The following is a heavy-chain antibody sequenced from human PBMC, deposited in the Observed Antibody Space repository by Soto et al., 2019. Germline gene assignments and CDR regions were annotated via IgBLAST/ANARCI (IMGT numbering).Heavy chain of an antibody. CDR1: GVTFSSYA. CDR3: SKDGSWDGGGGEA. D-gene: IGHD3-16*01. J-gene: IGHJ4*02. V-gene: IGHV1-69*18. Sequence: QVPLVQSGAEVTKPGSSVKVSCSASGVTFSSYAFTWVRQAPGQGLEWMGNLIPVFRTSNYAQRFQGRLTISADEANNTVYMELSSLGSEDTAVYFCSKDGSWDGGGGEAWGQGTLVIVSS. CDR2: LIPVFRTS.